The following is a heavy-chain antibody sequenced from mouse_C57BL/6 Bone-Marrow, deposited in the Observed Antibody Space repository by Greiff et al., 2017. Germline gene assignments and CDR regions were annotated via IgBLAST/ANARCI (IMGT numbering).Heavy chain of an antibody. J-gene: IGHJ2*01. CDR1: GYTFTSYG. D-gene: IGHD1-1*01. Sequence: QVQLQQSGAELARPGASVKLSCKASGYTFTSYGISWVKQRTGQGLEWIGEIYPRSGNTYYNEKFKGKATLTADKSSSTAYMELRSLTSEDSAVYFCARGRDGSSLYYFDYWGQGTTLTVSS. CDR3: ARGRDGSSLYYFDY. V-gene: IGHV1-81*01. CDR2: IYPRSGNT.